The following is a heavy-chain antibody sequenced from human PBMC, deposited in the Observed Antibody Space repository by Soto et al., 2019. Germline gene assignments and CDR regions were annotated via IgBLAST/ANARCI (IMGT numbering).Heavy chain of an antibody. V-gene: IGHV3-30*18. Sequence: QVQLVQSGGNVVQPGRSLRLSCAASGFTFSNYGMHWVRQAPGKGLEWLAFISHDGSNTYYADSVKGRFTISRDNSKNTLYLQMNSLRAEDTAGFYCAKEPKIQLGLHDVDYWGQGTLVTVSS. CDR2: ISHDGSNT. CDR1: GFTFSNYG. CDR3: AKEPKIQLGLHDVDY. J-gene: IGHJ4*02. D-gene: IGHD5-18*01.